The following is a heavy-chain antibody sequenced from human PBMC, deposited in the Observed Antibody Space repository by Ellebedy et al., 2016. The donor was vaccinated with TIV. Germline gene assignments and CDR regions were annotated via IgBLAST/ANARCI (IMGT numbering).Heavy chain of an antibody. D-gene: IGHD2-21*02. V-gene: IGHV2-26*01. Sequence: SGPTLVKPTETLTLTCTVSGFSLTNVTMGVSWFRQPPGKALEWLANIFSKDEKSYSTSLKNRLTISKDTAKSQVVLTMTNLDPVDTATYYCARTLRYCGGDCSYQFDYWGQGTLVPVSS. J-gene: IGHJ4*02. CDR1: GFSLTNVTMG. CDR3: ARTLRYCGGDCSYQFDY. CDR2: IFSKDEK.